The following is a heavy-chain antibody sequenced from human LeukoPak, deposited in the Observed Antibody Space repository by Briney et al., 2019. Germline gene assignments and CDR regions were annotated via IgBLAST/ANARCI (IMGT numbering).Heavy chain of an antibody. Sequence: AETQSLAYSVDGSSITSEYYGGGMRQARGKGLEWVGTIYHSGTTSYNPALRSPVTISMDTSRNHFSLKLASVTAADTSVYYCARGLGSTVDYWGQGTLVTVSS. CDR1: GSSITSEYY. CDR2: IYHSGTT. CDR3: ARGLGSTVDY. D-gene: IGHD1-26*01. J-gene: IGHJ4*02. V-gene: IGHV4-38-2*02.